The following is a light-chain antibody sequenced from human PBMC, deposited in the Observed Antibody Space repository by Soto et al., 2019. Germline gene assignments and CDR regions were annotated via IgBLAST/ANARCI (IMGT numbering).Light chain of an antibody. V-gene: IGKV1-33*01. Sequence: DIPMTQSPSSLSASVGDRVTITCQASQDITNYLNWYQHKPGKAPKLLIYDASTLETGVPSRFSGGGSGTHFTFTISSLQPEDIATYFCQQYDALPYTFGQGTKLEIK. CDR2: DAS. J-gene: IGKJ2*01. CDR1: QDITNY. CDR3: QQYDALPYT.